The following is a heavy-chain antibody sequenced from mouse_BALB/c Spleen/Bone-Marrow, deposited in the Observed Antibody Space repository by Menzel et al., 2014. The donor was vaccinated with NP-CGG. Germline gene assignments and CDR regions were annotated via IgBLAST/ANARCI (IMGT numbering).Heavy chain of an antibody. V-gene: IGHV1S127*01. J-gene: IGHJ1*01. CDR3: TRGDYDWYFDV. D-gene: IGHD2-4*01. CDR1: GYTFTSYW. Sequence: VQLQQSGAELVTPGASVKMSCKASGYTFTSYWMHWVKQRPGQGLEWIGVIDPSDSYTSYNQKFKGKATLTVDTSSSTAYMQLSSLTSEDSAVYYCTRGDYDWYFDVWGAGTTVTVSS. CDR2: IDPSDSYT.